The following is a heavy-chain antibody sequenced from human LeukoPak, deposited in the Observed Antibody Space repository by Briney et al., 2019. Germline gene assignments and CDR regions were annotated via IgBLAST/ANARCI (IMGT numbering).Heavy chain of an antibody. CDR2: INGSGGST. D-gene: IGHD2-15*01. J-gene: IGHJ4*02. CDR3: AKVSDCSGGSCYFIEFDY. Sequence: GGSLRLSCAASGFTSSSYAMSWVRQAPGKGREWVLAINGSGGSTYYADSVKGRFTISRDNSKNTLYLQMNSLRAEDTAVYYCAKVSDCSGGSCYFIEFDYWGQGTLVTVSS. CDR1: GFTSSSYA. V-gene: IGHV3-23*01.